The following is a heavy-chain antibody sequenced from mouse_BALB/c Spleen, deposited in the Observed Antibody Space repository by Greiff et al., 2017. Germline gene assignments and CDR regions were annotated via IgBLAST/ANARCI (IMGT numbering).Heavy chain of an antibody. D-gene: IGHD1-1*01. CDR3: TRGVITTVVAYWYFDV. CDR2: IYPSDSYT. Sequence: QVQLKQPGAELVRPGASVKLSCKASGYTFTSYWINWVKQRPGQGLVWIGNIYPSDSYTNYNQKFKDKATLTVDKSSSTAYMQLSSPTSEDSAVYYCTRGVITTVVAYWYFDVWGAGTTVTVSS. CDR1: GYTFTSYW. V-gene: IGHV1-69*02. J-gene: IGHJ1*01.